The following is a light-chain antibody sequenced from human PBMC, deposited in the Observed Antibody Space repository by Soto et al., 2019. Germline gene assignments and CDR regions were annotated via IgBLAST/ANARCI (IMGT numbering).Light chain of an antibody. CDR1: QSVSSS. V-gene: IGKV3-15*01. Sequence: EIVMTNSPATLSVSQWEIATLSCRASQSVSSSLAWYQQKPGQAPRLLIYGASTRATGIPARFSGSGSGTEFTLTISSLQSEDFAVYYCQQYNNWPPITFGQGTRLEIK. J-gene: IGKJ5*01. CDR3: QQYNNWPPIT. CDR2: GAS.